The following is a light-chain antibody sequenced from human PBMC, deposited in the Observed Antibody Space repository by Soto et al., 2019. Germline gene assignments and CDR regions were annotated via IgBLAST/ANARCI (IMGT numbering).Light chain of an antibody. V-gene: IGLV2-8*01. Sequence: QSVLTQPPSASGSPGQSVTISCTGTSSDVGGYNYVSWYQQHPGNAPKLMIYEVSKRPSGVPDRFSGSKSGNTASLTVSGLQAEDEAEYYCSSYAGSNNFVVGTGTKSPS. CDR3: SSYAGSNNFV. CDR2: EVS. CDR1: SSDVGGYNY. J-gene: IGLJ1*01.